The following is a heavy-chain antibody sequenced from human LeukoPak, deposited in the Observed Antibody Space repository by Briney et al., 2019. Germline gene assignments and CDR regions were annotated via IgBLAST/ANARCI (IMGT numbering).Heavy chain of an antibody. CDR3: AKGGVGFLEWFTFDY. V-gene: IGHV3-23*01. CDR2: ISGSGGST. CDR1: GFTFSSYA. Sequence: PGGSLRLSCAASGFTFSSYAMSWVRQAPGKGLEWVSAISGSGGSTYYADSVKGRFTISRDNSKNTLYLQMNSLRAEDTAVYYCAKGGVGFLEWFTFDYWGQGTLVTVSS. D-gene: IGHD3-3*01. J-gene: IGHJ4*02.